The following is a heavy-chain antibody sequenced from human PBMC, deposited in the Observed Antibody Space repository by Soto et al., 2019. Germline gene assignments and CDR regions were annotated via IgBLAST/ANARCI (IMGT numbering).Heavy chain of an antibody. CDR1: GFTFSSYS. D-gene: IGHD2-2*01. J-gene: IGHJ4*02. Sequence: GGSLRLSCAASGFTFSSYSMNWVRQAPGKGLEWVSYISSSSSTIYYADSVKGRFTISRDNAKNSLYLQMNSLRDEDTAVYYCARARRGSIVVVPAAPVGFDYWGQGTLVTVSS. CDR3: ARARRGSIVVVPAAPVGFDY. CDR2: ISSSSSTI. V-gene: IGHV3-48*02.